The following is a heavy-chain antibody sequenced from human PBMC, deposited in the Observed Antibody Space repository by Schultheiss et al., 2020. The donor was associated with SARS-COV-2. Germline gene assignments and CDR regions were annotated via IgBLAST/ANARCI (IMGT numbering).Heavy chain of an antibody. Sequence: GESLKISCAASGFTVSSNYMSWVRQAPGKGLEWVSYISSSSSYIYYADSVKGRFTISRDNAKNSLYLQMNSLRAEDTAVYYCAIAKASWGSGFQAFDYWGQGTLVTVSS. CDR2: ISSSSSYI. CDR1: GFTVSSNY. V-gene: IGHV3-21*05. J-gene: IGHJ4*02. D-gene: IGHD7-27*01. CDR3: AIAKASWGSGFQAFDY.